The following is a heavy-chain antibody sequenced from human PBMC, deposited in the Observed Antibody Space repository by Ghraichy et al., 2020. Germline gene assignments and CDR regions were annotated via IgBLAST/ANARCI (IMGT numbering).Heavy chain of an antibody. V-gene: IGHV3-64D*06. CDR1: GFTFSSYG. J-gene: IGHJ2*01. CDR3: VKGDDSGTGWFFDL. CDR2: ISDNGGST. D-gene: IGHD6-25*01. Sequence: GGSLRLSCLASGFTFSSYGMQWVRQAPGKGLTYVSGISDNGGSTYYPDSMKGRFTVSRDNSKSTLYLQMSSLRAEDTALYYCVKGDDSGTGWFFDLWGRGTLGTVSS.